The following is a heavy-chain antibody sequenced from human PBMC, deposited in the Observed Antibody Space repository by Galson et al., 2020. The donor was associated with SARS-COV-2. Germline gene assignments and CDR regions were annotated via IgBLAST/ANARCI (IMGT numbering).Heavy chain of an antibody. CDR3: ARDWGYCSSTSCPKDDYGMDV. Sequence: TGGSLSLSCAASGFTFSSYAMNWVRQAPGKGLEWVAVISYDGSNKYYADSVKGRFTISRDNSKNTLYLQMNSLRAEDTAVYYCARDWGYCSSTSCPKDDYGMDVWGQGTTVTVAS. D-gene: IGHD2-2*01. CDR1: GFTFSSYA. V-gene: IGHV3-30-3*01. J-gene: IGHJ6*02. CDR2: ISYDGSNK.